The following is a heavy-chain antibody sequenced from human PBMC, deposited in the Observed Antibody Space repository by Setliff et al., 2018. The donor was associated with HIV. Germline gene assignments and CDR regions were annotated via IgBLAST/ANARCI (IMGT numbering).Heavy chain of an antibody. CDR3: ARLSDTAMASFDS. V-gene: IGHV4-4*07. CDR2: VYTTGST. Sequence: SETLSLTCTVSGGSMMNSYWTWIRQPAGKGLEWIGRVYTTGSTNYNPSFKRPLTVSLDMSKNQFSLKLTSVTAADTAVYYCARLSDTAMASFDSWGQGILVTVSS. CDR1: GGSMMNSY. D-gene: IGHD5-18*01. J-gene: IGHJ4*02.